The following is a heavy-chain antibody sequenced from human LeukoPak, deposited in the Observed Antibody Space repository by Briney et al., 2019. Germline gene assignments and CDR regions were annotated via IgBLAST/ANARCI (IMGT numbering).Heavy chain of an antibody. D-gene: IGHD6-19*01. Sequence: SETLSLTCTVSGGSISSYYWSWIRQPPGKGLEWIGYIYYSGSTNYNPSLKSRVTISVDKSKNQFSLKLSSVTAADTAVYYCASLAPNSVAGTGGVNFDYWGQGTLVTVSS. J-gene: IGHJ4*02. CDR1: GGSISSYY. CDR3: ASLAPNSVAGTGGVNFDY. CDR2: IYYSGST. V-gene: IGHV4-59*12.